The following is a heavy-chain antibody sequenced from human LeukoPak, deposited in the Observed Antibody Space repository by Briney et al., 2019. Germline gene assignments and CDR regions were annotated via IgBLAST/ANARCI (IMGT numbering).Heavy chain of an antibody. CDR3: ARDGPWTLGEIGYCSGGSCYVFDY. D-gene: IGHD2-15*01. Sequence: PGGSLRLSCAASGFTFSSYAMSWVRQAPGKGLEWVSAISGSGGSTYYADSVKGRFTISRDNSKNTLYLQMNSLRAEDTAVYYCARDGPWTLGEIGYCSGGSCYVFDYWGQGTLVTVSS. J-gene: IGHJ4*02. CDR2: ISGSGGST. V-gene: IGHV3-23*01. CDR1: GFTFSSYA.